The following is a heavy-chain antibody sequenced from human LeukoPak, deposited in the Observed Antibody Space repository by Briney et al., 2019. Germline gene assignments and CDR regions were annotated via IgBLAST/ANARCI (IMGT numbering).Heavy chain of an antibody. Sequence: PSETLSLTCTVSGGSISSYYWSWIRQPPGQGLEWIAYIHSSGYTNYNPSLKSRVTIVDTSKNQFSLKVTSVTAADTAVYYCAKRQGPNSGSYDYFDPWGQGTLVTVSS. V-gene: IGHV4-4*09. D-gene: IGHD1-26*01. CDR1: GGSISSYY. J-gene: IGHJ5*02. CDR2: IHSSGYT. CDR3: AKRQGPNSGSYDYFDP.